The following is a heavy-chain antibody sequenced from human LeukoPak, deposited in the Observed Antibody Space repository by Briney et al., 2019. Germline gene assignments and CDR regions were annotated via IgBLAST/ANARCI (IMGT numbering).Heavy chain of an antibody. Sequence: PSETLSLTCTVSGGSISSGDYYWSWIRQPPGKGLEWIGYIYYSGSTYYNPSLKSRVTISVDTSKNQFSLKLSSVTVADTAVYYCARTTFLRFLDFWGQGTLVTVSS. D-gene: IGHD3-3*01. CDR1: GGSISSGDYY. CDR3: ARTTFLRFLDF. CDR2: IYYSGST. V-gene: IGHV4-30-4*01. J-gene: IGHJ4*02.